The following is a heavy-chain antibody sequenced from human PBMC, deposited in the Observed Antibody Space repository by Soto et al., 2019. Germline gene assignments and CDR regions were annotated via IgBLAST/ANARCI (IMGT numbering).Heavy chain of an antibody. V-gene: IGHV1-46*01. D-gene: IGHD6-6*01. CDR1: GYTFTSYY. CDR2: INPSGGRT. Sequence: GASVKVSCKASGYTFTSYYMHWVRPAPGQGLEWMGMINPSGGRTTYAQKFRGRVTMTTDTSTSTAYMELRSLRSDDTALYYCARDGIAARPTPDYWGQGTLVTVSS. J-gene: IGHJ4*02. CDR3: ARDGIAARPTPDY.